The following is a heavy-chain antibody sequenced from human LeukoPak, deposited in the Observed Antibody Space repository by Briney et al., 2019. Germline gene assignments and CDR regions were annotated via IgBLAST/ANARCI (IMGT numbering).Heavy chain of an antibody. J-gene: IGHJ4*02. CDR2: IRYDGSNK. Sequence: GGSLRLSCAASAFTFSSYGMHWVRQAPGKRLEWVAFIRYDGSNKYYADSVKGRFTISRDNSKNTLYLQMNSLRAEVTAVYYCAKAARGAVAGYYWGQGTLVTVSS. V-gene: IGHV3-30*02. CDR3: AKAARGAVAGYY. CDR1: AFTFSSYG. D-gene: IGHD6-19*01.